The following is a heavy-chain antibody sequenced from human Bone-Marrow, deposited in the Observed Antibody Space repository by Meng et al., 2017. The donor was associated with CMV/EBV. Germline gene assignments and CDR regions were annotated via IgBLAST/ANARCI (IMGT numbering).Heavy chain of an antibody. CDR3: AGSSGWSRFDY. CDR2: INTNTDA. J-gene: IGHJ4*02. CDR1: GYTLTDNY. Sequence: LVPSGAEVRKPGAAVKFTFNGSGYTLTDNYIHWVRQAPGQWIEWMGWINTNTDANYAQNFQGRVTMTRDMTINTAYMELSRLTSGDTAVYYCAGSSGWSRFDYWGQGTLVTVSS. V-gene: IGHV1-2*02. D-gene: IGHD6-19*01.